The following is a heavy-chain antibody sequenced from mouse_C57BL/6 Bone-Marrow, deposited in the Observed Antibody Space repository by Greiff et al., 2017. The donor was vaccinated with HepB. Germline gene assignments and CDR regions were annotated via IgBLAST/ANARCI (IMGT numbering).Heavy chain of an antibody. D-gene: IGHD3-2*02. J-gene: IGHJ3*01. CDR3: ARHRDSSGPFD. CDR2: ISNGGGST. CDR1: GFTFSDYY. Sequence: EVKLMESGGGLVQPGGSLKLSCAASGFTFSDYYMYWVRQTPEKRLEWVSYISNGGGSTYYPDTVKGRFTISRDNAKNTLYLQMSRLKSEDTAMYYCARHRDSSGPFDWGQGTLVTVSA. V-gene: IGHV5-12*01.